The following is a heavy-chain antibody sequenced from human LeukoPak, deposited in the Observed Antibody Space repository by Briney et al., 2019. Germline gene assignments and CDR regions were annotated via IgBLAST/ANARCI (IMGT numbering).Heavy chain of an antibody. J-gene: IGHJ4*02. D-gene: IGHD5-18*01. CDR3: ASSGYSYGYVYFDY. V-gene: IGHV4-34*01. CDR2: INHSGST. CDR1: GGSFSGYY. Sequence: PSETLSLTCAVYGGSFSGYYWSWIRQPPGKGLEWIGEINHSGSTNYNPSLKSRVTISVDTSKNQFSLKLSSVTAADTAVYYCASSGYSYGYVYFDYWGQRTLVTVSS.